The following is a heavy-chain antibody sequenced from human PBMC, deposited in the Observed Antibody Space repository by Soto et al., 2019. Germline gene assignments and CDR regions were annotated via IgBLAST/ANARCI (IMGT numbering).Heavy chain of an antibody. CDR1: GFTFSSYS. CDR2: ISSSSSYI. CDR3: ARDTQEDRGMDV. V-gene: IGHV3-21*01. J-gene: IGHJ6*02. Sequence: EVQLVESGGGLVKPGGSLRLSCAASGFTFSSYSMNWVRQAPGKGLEWVSSISSSSSYIYYADSVKGRFTISRDNAKNSLYLQMNSLRAEDTAVYYCARDTQEDRGMDVWGQGTTVTVSS. D-gene: IGHD2-15*01.